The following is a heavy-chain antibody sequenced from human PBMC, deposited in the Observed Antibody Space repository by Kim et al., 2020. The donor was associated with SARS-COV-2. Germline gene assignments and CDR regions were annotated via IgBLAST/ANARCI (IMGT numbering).Heavy chain of an antibody. CDR1: GGTFSSYA. V-gene: IGHV1-69*13. CDR2: IIPIFGTA. J-gene: IGHJ5*02. Sequence: SVKVSCKASGGTFSSYAISWVRQAPGQGLEWMGGIIPIFGTANYAQKFQGRVTITADESTSTAYMELSSLRSEDTAVYYCASQSLIAVAAGGYWFDPWGQGTLVTVSS. D-gene: IGHD6-19*01. CDR3: ASQSLIAVAAGGYWFDP.